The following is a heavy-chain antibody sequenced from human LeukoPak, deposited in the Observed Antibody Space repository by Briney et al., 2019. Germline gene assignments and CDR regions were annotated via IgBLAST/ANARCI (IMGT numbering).Heavy chain of an antibody. J-gene: IGHJ5*02. CDR3: ARDVDYGDLNWFDP. CDR2: INPNSGGT. V-gene: IGHV1-2*02. Sequence: ASVKVSCKASGYTFTGYYMHWVRQAPGQGLEWMGWINPNSGGTNYAQKFQGRVTMTRDTPISTAYMELSRLRSDDTAVYYCARDVDYGDLNWFDPWGQGTLVTVSS. CDR1: GYTFTGYY. D-gene: IGHD4-17*01.